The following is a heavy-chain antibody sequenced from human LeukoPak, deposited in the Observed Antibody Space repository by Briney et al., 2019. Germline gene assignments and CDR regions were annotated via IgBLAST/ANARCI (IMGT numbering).Heavy chain of an antibody. J-gene: IGHJ4*02. CDR1: GYTFTGYY. V-gene: IGHV1-2*02. D-gene: IGHD3-22*01. CDR3: ASVNSVADDSSDY. Sequence: GASVKVSCKASGYTFTGYYMHWVRQAPGQGLEWMGWINPNSGGTNYAQKFQGRVTMTRDTSISTACMELSRLRSDDTAVYYCASVNSVADDSSDYWGQGTPVTVSS. CDR2: INPNSGGT.